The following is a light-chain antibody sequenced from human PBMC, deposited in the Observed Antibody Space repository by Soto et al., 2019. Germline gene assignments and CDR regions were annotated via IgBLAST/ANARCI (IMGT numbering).Light chain of an antibody. CDR1: QSVSSSY. CDR2: GAS. Sequence: PGERVTLSCRASQSVSSSYLAWYQQKPGQAPRLLIYGASSRATGIPDRFSGSGSGTDFTLTISRLEPEDFATYYCQQSYSTLTFGGGTKVDIK. CDR3: QQSYSTLT. J-gene: IGKJ4*01. V-gene: IGKV3-20*01.